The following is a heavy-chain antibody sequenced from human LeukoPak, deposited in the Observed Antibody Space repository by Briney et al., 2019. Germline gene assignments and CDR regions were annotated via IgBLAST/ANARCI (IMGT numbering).Heavy chain of an antibody. D-gene: IGHD2-2*01. J-gene: IGHJ4*02. CDR3: AKDSCSSTSCPLDY. CDR1: GFTFSSYW. Sequence: GGSLRLSCTASGFTFSSYWMSWVRQAPGKGLEWVANIKQDGSEKYYVDSVKGRFTISRDNAKNTLYLQMNSLRAEDTAVYYCAKDSCSSTSCPLDYWGQGTLVTVSS. V-gene: IGHV3-7*01. CDR2: IKQDGSEK.